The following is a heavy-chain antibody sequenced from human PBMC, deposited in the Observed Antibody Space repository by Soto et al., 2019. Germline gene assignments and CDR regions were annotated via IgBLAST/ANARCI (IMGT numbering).Heavy chain of an antibody. V-gene: IGHV4-31*03. J-gene: IGHJ3*02. Sequence: NPSETLSLTCSVSGGSISSGVYYWSWIRQHPGKGLEWIGYIYYSGSTYYNPSLKSRVAMSLDTSKNHFSLRLNSVTAADTAVYYCARKNYGDSGAPGEPFDIWGQGTMVTVSS. CDR1: GGSISSGVYY. D-gene: IGHD3-22*01. CDR2: IYYSGST. CDR3: ARKNYGDSGAPGEPFDI.